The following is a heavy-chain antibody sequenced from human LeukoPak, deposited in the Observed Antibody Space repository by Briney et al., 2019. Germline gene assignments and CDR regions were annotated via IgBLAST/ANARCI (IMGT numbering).Heavy chain of an antibody. D-gene: IGHD3-22*01. V-gene: IGHV3-23*01. CDR2: ISGSGGST. Sequence: AGGSLRLSCAASGFTFSSYGMSWVRQAPGKGLEWVSAISGSGGSTYCADSVKGRFTISRDNSKNTLYLQMNSLRAEDTAVYYCARLPTYYYDSSGYYQLGDYWGQGTLVTVSS. CDR1: GFTFSSYG. CDR3: ARLPTYYYDSSGYYQLGDY. J-gene: IGHJ4*02.